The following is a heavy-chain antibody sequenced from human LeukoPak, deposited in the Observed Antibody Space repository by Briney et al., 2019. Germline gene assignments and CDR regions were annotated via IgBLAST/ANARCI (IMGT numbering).Heavy chain of an antibody. J-gene: IGHJ4*02. CDR1: GFTFDDYA. V-gene: IGHV3-9*01. D-gene: IGHD3-10*01. Sequence: GGSLRLSCAASGFTFDDYAMYWVRQAPGKALEGVSGISWNIVIIGYADSVKRRFTITRDNAKNSLYLQMNSLPTADTALYYCAKGPTIPPYYPSGSYYETKAQFDGWGQGTLVTVSS. CDR3: AKGPTIPPYYPSGSYYETKAQFDG. CDR2: ISWNIVII.